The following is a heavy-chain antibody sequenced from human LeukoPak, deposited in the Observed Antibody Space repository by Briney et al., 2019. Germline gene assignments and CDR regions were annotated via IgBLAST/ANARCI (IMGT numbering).Heavy chain of an antibody. Sequence: SGPTLVNPTQTLTLTCTFSGFSLSTSGMRVSWIRQPPVKALEWLARIDWDDDKFYSTSLKTRLTISKDTSKNQVVLTTTNMNPVDTATYYCARIYSYGFGFDYWGQGTLVTVSS. CDR3: ARIYSYGFGFDY. CDR2: IDWDDDK. J-gene: IGHJ4*02. CDR1: GFSLSTSGMR. D-gene: IGHD5-18*01. V-gene: IGHV2-70*04.